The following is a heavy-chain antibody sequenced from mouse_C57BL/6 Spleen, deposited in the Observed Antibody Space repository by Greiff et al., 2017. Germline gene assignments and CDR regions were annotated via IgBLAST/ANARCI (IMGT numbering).Heavy chain of an antibody. J-gene: IGHJ1*03. CDR2: IYPGSGRT. V-gene: IGHV1-55*01. D-gene: IGHD1-1*01. CDR3: ARYYYGSSYDWYFDV. CDR1: GYTFTSYW. Sequence: QVQLQQPGAELVKPGASVKMSCKASGYTFTSYWITWVKQRPGQGLEWIGDIYPGSGRTNYNEKFKSKATLTVDTSSSTAYMQLSSLTSEDSAVYYCARYYYGSSYDWYFDVWGTGTTVTVSS.